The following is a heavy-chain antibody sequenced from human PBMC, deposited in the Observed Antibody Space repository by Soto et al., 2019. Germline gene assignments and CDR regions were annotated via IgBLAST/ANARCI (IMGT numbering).Heavy chain of an antibody. V-gene: IGHV3-7*01. CDR1: GFTFSTYW. Sequence: PGGSLRLSCAASGFTFSTYWMDWVHQTPGKGLEWVANINQDGSEKNYVDSVNGRFTIYIDNAKNSLYLQMSSLTAEDSALYYCSRSLNSWGHGSMITVSS. CDR3: SRSLNS. CDR2: INQDGSEK. J-gene: IGHJ5*01.